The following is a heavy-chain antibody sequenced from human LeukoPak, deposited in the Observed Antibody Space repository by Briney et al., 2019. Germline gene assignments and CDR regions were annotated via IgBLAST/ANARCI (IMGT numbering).Heavy chain of an antibody. Sequence: GGSLRLSCAASGFTFSSYAMSWVRQAPGKGLEWVSAISGSGGSTYYADSVKGRFTISRDNSKNTLYLQMNSLRAEDTAVYYCAKDLETYYDFWSGYSDFDYWGQGTLVTVSS. J-gene: IGHJ4*02. CDR3: AKDLETYYDFWSGYSDFDY. D-gene: IGHD3-3*01. CDR1: GFTFSSYA. CDR2: ISGSGGST. V-gene: IGHV3-23*01.